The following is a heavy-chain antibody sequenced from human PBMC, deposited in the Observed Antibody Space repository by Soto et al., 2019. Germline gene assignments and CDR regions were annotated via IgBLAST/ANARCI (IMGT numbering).Heavy chain of an antibody. D-gene: IGHD4-17*01. V-gene: IGHV1-69*02. CDR2: IMPMLGIA. J-gene: IGHJ4*02. CDR1: GVTFSRYT. CDR3: TTVEGFGDYTFDY. Sequence: QVQLVQSGAEVKKPGSSVKVSCRASGVTFSRYTMTWVRQAPGQGLEWMGRIMPMLGIANYAQKFQGRVTITADKSTTTVYMELSSLRSEDTAVYYCTTVEGFGDYTFDYWGRGTLVNVSS.